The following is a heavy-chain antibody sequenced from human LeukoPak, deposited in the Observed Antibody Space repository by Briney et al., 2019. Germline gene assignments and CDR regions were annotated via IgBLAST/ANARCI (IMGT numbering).Heavy chain of an antibody. J-gene: IGHJ4*02. V-gene: IGHV3-53*01. CDR3: ATSPVARYSSSWYY. CDR2: IYSGGST. CDR1: GFTFSSYS. Sequence: GGSLRLSCAASGFTFSSYSMNWVRQAPGKGLEWVSVIYSGGSTYYADSVKGRFTISRDNSKNTLYLQMNSLRAEDTAVYYCATSPVARYSSSWYYWGQGALVTVSS. D-gene: IGHD6-13*01.